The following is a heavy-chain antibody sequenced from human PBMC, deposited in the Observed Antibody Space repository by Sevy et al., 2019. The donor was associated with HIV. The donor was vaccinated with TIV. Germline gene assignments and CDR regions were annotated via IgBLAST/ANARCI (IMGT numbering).Heavy chain of an antibody. CDR2: INSDGSST. CDR3: ASQYYDFWSGYYHPFDY. CDR1: GFTFSSYW. V-gene: IGHV3-74*01. D-gene: IGHD3-3*01. J-gene: IGHJ4*02. Sequence: GGSLRLSCAASGFTFSSYWMHWVRQAPGKGLVWVSRINSDGSSTSYADSVKGRFTISRDNAKNTLYLQINSLRAEDTAVYYCASQYYDFWSGYYHPFDYWGQGTLVTVSS.